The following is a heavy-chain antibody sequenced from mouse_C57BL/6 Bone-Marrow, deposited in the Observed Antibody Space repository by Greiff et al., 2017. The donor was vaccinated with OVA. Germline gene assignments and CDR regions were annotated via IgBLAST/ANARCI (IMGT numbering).Heavy chain of an antibody. CDR2: ISYDGSN. CDR3: ASDGSSHYFDY. V-gene: IGHV3-6*01. J-gene: IGHJ2*01. Sequence: EVQLVESGPGLVKPSQSLSLTCSVTGYSITSGYYWNWIRQFPGNKLEWMGYISYDGSNNYNPSLKNRISITRDTSKNQFFLKLNSVTTEDTATYYCASDGSSHYFDYWGQGTTLTVSS. CDR1: GYSITSGYY. D-gene: IGHD1-1*01.